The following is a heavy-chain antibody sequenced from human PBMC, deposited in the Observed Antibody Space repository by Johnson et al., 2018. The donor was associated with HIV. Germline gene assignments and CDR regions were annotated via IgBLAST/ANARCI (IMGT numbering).Heavy chain of an antibody. CDR3: ARAINDAFDI. J-gene: IGHJ3*02. V-gene: IGHV3-66*01. Sequence: VESGGGVERPGGSLRLSCAGSGFTFDDHGMSWVRQVPGKGLEWVSVIYSGGSPYYSDSVKGRFIISRDNSKNTLYLQMNSLRAEDTAVYFCARAINDAFDIWGQGTMVTVSP. CDR2: IYSGGSP. CDR1: GFTFDDHG.